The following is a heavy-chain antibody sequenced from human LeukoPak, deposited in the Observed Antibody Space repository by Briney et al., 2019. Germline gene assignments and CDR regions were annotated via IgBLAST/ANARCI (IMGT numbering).Heavy chain of an antibody. CDR3: AKRRDYCSGGSCYGLDY. CDR1: GFRFSDYG. V-gene: IGHV3-30*18. J-gene: IGHJ4*02. Sequence: PGGSLRLSCAASGFRFSDYGMHWVRQAPGRGLEWVAVISSDGTKKAYADSVKGRFTISRDNSENTLYLQMSSLRAEDTAVYYCAKRRDYCSGGSCYGLDYWGQGTLVTVSS. D-gene: IGHD2-15*01. CDR2: ISSDGTKK.